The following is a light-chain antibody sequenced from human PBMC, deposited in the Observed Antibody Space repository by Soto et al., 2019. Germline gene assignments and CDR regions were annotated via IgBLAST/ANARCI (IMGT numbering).Light chain of an antibody. J-gene: IGKJ3*01. V-gene: IGKV1-9*01. CDR3: QQLNSFPIP. CDR1: QGISSF. CDR2: GAS. Sequence: IQLTQSPSSLSASVGDRVTITCRASQGISSFLAWYQQKPGKAPKLLIYGASTLQSGVPSRFSGSGSGRYFTLTIGSVQPEDFATYYCQQLNSFPIPFGPGTKVDIK.